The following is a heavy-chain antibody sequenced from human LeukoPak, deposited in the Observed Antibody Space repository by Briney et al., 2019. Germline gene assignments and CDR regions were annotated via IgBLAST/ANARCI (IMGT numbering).Heavy chain of an antibody. V-gene: IGHV4-34*01. CDR2: INHSGST. J-gene: IGHJ4*02. CDR3: AGLLTPGYFDY. CDR1: GGSFSGYY. Sequence: PSETLSLTCAVYGGSFSGYYWSWIRQPPGKGLEWIGEINHSGSTNYNPSLKSRVTISVDTSKNQFSLKLSSVTAADTAVYYCAGLLTPGYFDYWGQGTLVTVSS. D-gene: IGHD1-14*01.